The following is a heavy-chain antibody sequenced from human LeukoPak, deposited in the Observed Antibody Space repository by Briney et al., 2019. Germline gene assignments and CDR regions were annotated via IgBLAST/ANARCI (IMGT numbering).Heavy chain of an antibody. CDR1: GFTFSSYS. J-gene: IGHJ4*02. Sequence: PGGSLRLSCAASGFTFSSYSMNWVRQAPGKGLEWVSYISSSSSTIYYADSVKGRFTISRDNAKNSLYLQMNSLRAEATAVYYCARDPSIVATIYFDYWGQGPLVTVSS. V-gene: IGHV3-48*01. D-gene: IGHD5-12*01. CDR2: ISSSSSTI. CDR3: ARDPSIVATIYFDY.